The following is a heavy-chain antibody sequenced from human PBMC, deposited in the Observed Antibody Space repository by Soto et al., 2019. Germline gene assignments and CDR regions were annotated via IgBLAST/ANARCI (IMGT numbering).Heavy chain of an antibody. V-gene: IGHV3-21*01. CDR1: GFTFSSYS. CDR3: ARKGGWFGELSPPDDY. D-gene: IGHD3-10*01. Sequence: EVQLVESGGGLVKPGGSLRLSCAASGFTFSSYSMNWVRQAPGKGLEWVSSISSSSSYIYYADSVKGRFTISRDNAKNSLYLQMNSLRAEDTAVYYCARKGGWFGELSPPDDYWGQGTLVTVSS. J-gene: IGHJ4*02. CDR2: ISSSSSYI.